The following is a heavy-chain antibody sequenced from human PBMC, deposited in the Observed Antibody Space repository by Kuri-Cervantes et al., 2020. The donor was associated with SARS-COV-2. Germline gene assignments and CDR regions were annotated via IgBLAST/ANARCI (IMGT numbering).Heavy chain of an antibody. CDR3: ARDLVRGTNPA. D-gene: IGHD3-10*01. V-gene: IGHV3-53*01. Sequence: GESLKISCAVSGFDVSRNYMSWVRQAPGKGLQWVAVVYSGGSTYYAGSVKGRFTIFRDNSKNTLYLQMNSLRAEDAAVYYCARDLVRGTNPAWGQGNLVHGAS. J-gene: IGHJ5*02. CDR1: GFDVSRNY. CDR2: VYSGGST.